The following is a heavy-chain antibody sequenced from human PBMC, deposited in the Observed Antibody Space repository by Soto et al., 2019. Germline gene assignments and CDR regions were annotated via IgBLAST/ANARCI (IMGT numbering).Heavy chain of an antibody. CDR2: INAGNGNT. Sequence: QVQLEQSGAEMKTPGASVKVSCKASGYTFTNFGIHWVRQAPGQRLEWMGWINAGNGNTKYSQKFQARVTITRDTFATTAYMELSSLTSEDTAVYYCARDPAAGGVRFDHWGQGALVTVSS. V-gene: IGHV1-3*01. D-gene: IGHD2-8*02. CDR1: GYTFTNFG. CDR3: ARDPAAGGVRFDH. J-gene: IGHJ4*02.